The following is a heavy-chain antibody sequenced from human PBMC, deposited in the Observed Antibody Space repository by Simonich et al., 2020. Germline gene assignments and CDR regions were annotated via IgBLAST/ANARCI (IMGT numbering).Heavy chain of an antibody. V-gene: IGHV4-34*01. J-gene: IGHJ1*01. CDR3: ARGLRVAAAGTAFQH. CDR2: INHSEST. D-gene: IGHD6-13*01. Sequence: QVQLQQWGAGLLKPSETLSLTCAVYGGSFSGYYGSWIRQPPGKGLEWIGEINHSESTHYNPSLKWRVTISVDTSKNQFSLKLSSVTAADTAVYYCARGLRVAAAGTAFQHWGQGTLVTVSS. CDR1: GGSFSGYY.